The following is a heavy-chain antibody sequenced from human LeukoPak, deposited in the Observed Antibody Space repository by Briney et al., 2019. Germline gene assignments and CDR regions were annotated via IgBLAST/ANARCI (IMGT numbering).Heavy chain of an antibody. D-gene: IGHD3-16*01. CDR1: GGSISSGGYS. Sequence: SETLSLTCAVSGGSISSGGYSWSWIRQPPGKGLEWIGYIYHSGSTYYNPSLKSRVTISVDRSKNQFSLKLSSVTAADTAVYYCARGREGEFDPWGQGTLVTVSS. V-gene: IGHV4-30-2*01. CDR3: ARGREGEFDP. CDR2: IYHSGST. J-gene: IGHJ5*02.